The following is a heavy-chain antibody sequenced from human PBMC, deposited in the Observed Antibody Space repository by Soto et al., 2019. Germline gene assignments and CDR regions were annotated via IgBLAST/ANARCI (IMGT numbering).Heavy chain of an antibody. D-gene: IGHD1-26*01. J-gene: IGHJ4*02. Sequence: EDQLVESGGGLVQPGGSLRLTCAGSGFSFRSDWMNWVRQAPGKGLEWVAHKNQDASEKSDLDSVKGRFTIFRDNAKNPLYLQMNSLRAEDTGVNYCPGGVGDAIWGQGTLVTVSS. CDR2: KNQDASEK. V-gene: IGHV3-7*04. CDR1: GFSFRSDW. CDR3: PGGVGDAI.